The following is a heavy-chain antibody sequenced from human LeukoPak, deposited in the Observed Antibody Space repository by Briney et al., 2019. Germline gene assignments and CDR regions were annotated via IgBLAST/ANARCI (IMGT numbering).Heavy chain of an antibody. Sequence: GGSLRLSCAASGFTFNSYGMHWVRQAPGKGLEWVAIIWYDGSNKYYADSVKGRFTISRDNTKNTLYLQMNSLRAEDTAVYYCARDLSTGWLDYWGQGTLVTVS. V-gene: IGHV3-33*01. D-gene: IGHD3-9*01. CDR1: GFTFNSYG. CDR3: ARDLSTGWLDY. CDR2: IWYDGSNK. J-gene: IGHJ4*02.